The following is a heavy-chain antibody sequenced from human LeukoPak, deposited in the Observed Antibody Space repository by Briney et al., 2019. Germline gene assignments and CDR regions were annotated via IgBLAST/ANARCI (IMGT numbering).Heavy chain of an antibody. Sequence: GGSLRLSCAASGLTFSYYYMSWIRQAPGKGLEWISYISSSGDITYYADSVKGRFTISRDNAEKSLYLQMNSLRAEDTAVYYCAKDPYGDYPNWFDPWGQGALVTVSS. V-gene: IGHV3-11*01. CDR2: ISSSGDIT. J-gene: IGHJ5*02. CDR1: GLTFSYYY. D-gene: IGHD4-17*01. CDR3: AKDPYGDYPNWFDP.